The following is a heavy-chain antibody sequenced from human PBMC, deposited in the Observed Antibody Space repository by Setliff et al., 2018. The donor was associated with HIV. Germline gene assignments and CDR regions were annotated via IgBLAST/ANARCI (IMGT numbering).Heavy chain of an antibody. V-gene: IGHV3-72*01. CDR1: GFTLSDHF. D-gene: IGHD2-2*03. Sequence: GGSLRLSCAASGFTLSDHFVDWVRQAPGKGLEWVGRSRNKANSYTTEYAASVKGRFTISRDDSRNSLYLQMNSLRAEDTAVYYCAKDLDIVVVPAAPDAFDIWGQGTMVTVSS. J-gene: IGHJ3*02. CDR3: AKDLDIVVVPAAPDAFDI. CDR2: SRNKANSYTT.